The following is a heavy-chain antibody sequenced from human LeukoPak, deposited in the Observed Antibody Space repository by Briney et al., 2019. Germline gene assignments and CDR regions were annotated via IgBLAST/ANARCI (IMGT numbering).Heavy chain of an antibody. CDR1: GFTVSSNY. CDR2: IYSGGST. V-gene: IGHV3-66*01. J-gene: IGHJ4*02. CDR3: ATHPEWGIAAAGPFDY. Sequence: PGGSLRLSCAASGFTVSSNYMSWVRQAPGKGLEWVSVIYSGGSTYYADSVKGRFTISRGNSKNTLYLQMNSLRAEDTAVYYCATHPEWGIAAAGPFDYWGQGTLVTVSS. D-gene: IGHD6-13*01.